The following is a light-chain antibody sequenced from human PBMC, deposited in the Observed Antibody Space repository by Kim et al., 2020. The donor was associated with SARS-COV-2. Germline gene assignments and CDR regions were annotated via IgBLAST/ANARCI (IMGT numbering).Light chain of an antibody. J-gene: IGLJ3*02. Sequence: GQSVTISCTGTSDDVGGYNYVSWYQHLPGKVPKLLIYDVSERPTGVPDRFSGSKSGNTASLTISGLQAADEADYYCCSYAGRYTWVFGGGTQLTVL. V-gene: IGLV2-11*01. CDR1: SDDVGGYNY. CDR3: CSYAGRYTWV. CDR2: DVS.